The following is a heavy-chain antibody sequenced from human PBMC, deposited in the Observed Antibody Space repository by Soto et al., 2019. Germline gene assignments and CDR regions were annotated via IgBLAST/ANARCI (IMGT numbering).Heavy chain of an antibody. Sequence: ASVKVSCKASGYTFTSYGISWVRQAPGQGLEWMGWISAYNGNTNYAQKLQGRVTMATDTSTSTAYMELRSLRADDTAVYYCARDDYGDYTSPWGQGPLAPVPS. CDR3: ARDDYGDYTSP. CDR1: GYTFTSYG. V-gene: IGHV1-18*01. CDR2: ISAYNGNT. D-gene: IGHD4-17*01. J-gene: IGHJ5*02.